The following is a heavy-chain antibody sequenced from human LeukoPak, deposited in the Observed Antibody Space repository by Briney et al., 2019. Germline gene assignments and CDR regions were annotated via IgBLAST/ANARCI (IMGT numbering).Heavy chain of an antibody. Sequence: ASVKVSCKASGYTFTSYGISWVRQAPGQGLEWMGWISAYNGNTNYAQKLQGRVTMTTDTSTSTAYVELRSLRSDDTAVYYCAREESGSTYYYDSSGYPHDAFDIWGQGTMVTVSS. CDR3: AREESGSTYYYDSSGYPHDAFDI. CDR1: GYTFTSYG. CDR2: ISAYNGNT. V-gene: IGHV1-18*01. D-gene: IGHD3-22*01. J-gene: IGHJ3*02.